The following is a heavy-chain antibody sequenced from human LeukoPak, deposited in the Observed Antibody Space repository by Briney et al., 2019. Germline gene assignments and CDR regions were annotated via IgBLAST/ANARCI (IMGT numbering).Heavy chain of an antibody. CDR2: IRGSDGST. D-gene: IGHD4-17*01. CDR3: AKDVYGDYGGLDY. Sequence: GGSLRLSCAASGFTFSTYAMSWVRQAPGKGLEWVSSIRGSDGSTYYADSVRGRFAISRDNSKNTLYLQMNSLRAEDTAVYYCAKDVYGDYGGLDYWDRGTLVTVSS. J-gene: IGHJ4*02. V-gene: IGHV3-23*01. CDR1: GFTFSTYA.